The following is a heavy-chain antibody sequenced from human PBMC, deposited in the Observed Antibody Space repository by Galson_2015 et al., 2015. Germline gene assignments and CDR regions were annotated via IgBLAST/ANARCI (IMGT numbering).Heavy chain of an antibody. CDR2: IKLTTDGGTT. CDR1: EFAFSNAW. Sequence: SLRLSCAVSEFAFSNAWMHWVRQAPGKGLEWVGRIKLTTDGGTTDYAAPVKGRFTISRDDSKNTLYVQMNSLKREDTAVYYCLIDFFGESYWGRGALVSVSS. D-gene: IGHD3-10*01. J-gene: IGHJ4*02. CDR3: LIDFFGESY. V-gene: IGHV3-15*01.